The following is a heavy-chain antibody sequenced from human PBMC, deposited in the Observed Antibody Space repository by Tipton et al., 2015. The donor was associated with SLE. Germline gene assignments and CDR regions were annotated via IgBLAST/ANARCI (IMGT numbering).Heavy chain of an antibody. J-gene: IGHJ4*02. D-gene: IGHD4-17*01. Sequence: TLSLTCAVYGGAFHGYYCSWVPPPPGEGPGGVGEINHSGSTNYNPSLKSRVTISVDTSKNQFSLKLTSLTAADTAVYYCARGLYGDEPGYWGQGTLVTVSS. CDR1: GGAFHGYY. CDR2: INHSGST. V-gene: IGHV4-34*01. CDR3: ARGLYGDEPGY.